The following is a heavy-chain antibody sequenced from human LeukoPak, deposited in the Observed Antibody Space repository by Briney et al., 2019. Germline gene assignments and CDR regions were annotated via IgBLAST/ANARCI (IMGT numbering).Heavy chain of an antibody. J-gene: IGHJ4*02. V-gene: IGHV3-21*01. CDR3: ARDWEGSGRPFDY. CDR1: GFTFSSYS. CDR2: ISGSGGII. D-gene: IGHD2-15*01. Sequence: GGSLRLSCAASGFTFSSYSMNWVRQAPGKGVEWGSSISGSGGIIYYADSLKGGFTISRDNANNSLYLQMNSLTAEDTAVYYCARDWEGSGRPFDYWGQGTLATVSS.